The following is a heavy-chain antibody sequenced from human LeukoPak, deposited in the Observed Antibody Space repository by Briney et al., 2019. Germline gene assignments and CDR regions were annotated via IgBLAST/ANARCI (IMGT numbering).Heavy chain of an antibody. Sequence: PGRSLRLSCAASGFTFSSYGMHWVRQAPGKGLEWVAVISYDGSNKYYADSVKGRFTISRDNSKNTLYLQMNSLRAEDTAVYYCAKVLIGSGYYYGSGSSSDYWGQGTLVTVSS. CDR1: GFTFSSYG. CDR3: AKVLIGSGYYYGSGSSSDY. J-gene: IGHJ4*02. D-gene: IGHD3-10*01. CDR2: ISYDGSNK. V-gene: IGHV3-30*18.